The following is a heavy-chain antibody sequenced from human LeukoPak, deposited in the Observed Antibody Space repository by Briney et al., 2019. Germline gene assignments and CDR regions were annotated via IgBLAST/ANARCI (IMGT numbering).Heavy chain of an antibody. V-gene: IGHV3-23*01. CDR1: GFTFNSYA. CDR3: AKDRDSGSYPRPLDY. Sequence: GGSLRLSCAASGFTFNSYAMLWVRQAPGKGLEWVSAISGSGCSTYYADSVKGRFTISRDNSKNTLYLQMNSLRAEDTAVYYCAKDRDSGSYPRPLDYWGQGTLVTVSS. D-gene: IGHD1-26*01. J-gene: IGHJ4*02. CDR2: ISGSGCST.